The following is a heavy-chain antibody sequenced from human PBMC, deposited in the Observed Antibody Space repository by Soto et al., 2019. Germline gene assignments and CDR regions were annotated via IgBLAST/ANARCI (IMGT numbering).Heavy chain of an antibody. CDR2: ISGSGGST. CDR3: ATSNWNYYYYYGMDV. Sequence: GGSLRLSCAASGFTFSSYAMSWVRQAPGKGLEWVSAISGSGGSTYYADSVKGRFTISRDNSKNTLYLQMNSLRAEDTAVYYCATSNWNYYYYYGMDVWGQGTTVTVSS. V-gene: IGHV3-23*01. CDR1: GFTFSSYA. J-gene: IGHJ6*02. D-gene: IGHD1-1*01.